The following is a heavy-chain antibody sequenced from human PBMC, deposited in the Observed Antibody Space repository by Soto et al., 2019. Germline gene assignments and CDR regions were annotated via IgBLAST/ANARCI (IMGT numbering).Heavy chain of an antibody. J-gene: IGHJ4*02. CDR2: IWYDGSNK. Sequence: QVQLVESGGGVAQPGRSLRLSCAASGFSFTTYGMHWVRQAPGEGLEWVAVIWYDGSNKYYADSVKGRFTISRDTSKNPLYLQMNGLRAENTAVDFWAKDRGGGAVVPDYWGQGTLVTVSS. V-gene: IGHV3-33*06. CDR3: AKDRGGGAVVPDY. D-gene: IGHD2-21*01. CDR1: GFSFTTYG.